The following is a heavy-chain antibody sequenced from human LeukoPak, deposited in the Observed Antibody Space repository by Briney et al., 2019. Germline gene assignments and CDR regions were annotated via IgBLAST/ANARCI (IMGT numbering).Heavy chain of an antibody. CDR2: INAGNGNT. CDR1: GYTFTSYA. Sequence: ASVKVSCKASGYTFTSYAMHWVRQAPGQRLEWMGWINAGNGNTKYSQKFQGRVTITTDESTSTAYMELSSLRSEDTAVYYCASSLLSGRHCTNGVCYKAFCYWGQGTLVTVSS. J-gene: IGHJ4*02. CDR3: ASSLLSGRHCTNGVCYKAFCY. V-gene: IGHV1-3*01. D-gene: IGHD2-8*01.